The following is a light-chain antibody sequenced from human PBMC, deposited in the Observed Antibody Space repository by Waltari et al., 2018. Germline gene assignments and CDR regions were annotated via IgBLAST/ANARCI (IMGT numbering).Light chain of an antibody. CDR2: GTS. J-gene: IGKJ4*01. CDR3: QQYDGLVLT. V-gene: IGKV3-20*01. CDR1: QSVTSIS. Sequence: EIVLTQSPGTLSLSPGERATLSCRASQSVTSISFSWYQHKPGQAPRLLIYGTSNRATGIPDSFSGSGFGTDFTLTISRLEPEDFAVYYCQQYDGLVLTFGGGTKVEI.